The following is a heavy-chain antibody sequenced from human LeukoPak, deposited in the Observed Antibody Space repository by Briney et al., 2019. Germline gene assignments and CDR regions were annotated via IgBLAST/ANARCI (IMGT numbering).Heavy chain of an antibody. CDR1: GFTFDDYG. Sequence: PGGSLRLSCAASGFTFDDYGMSWVRQAPGKGLEWVSGINWSGGSTGYADSVKGRFTISRDNAKNSLYLQMNSLRAEDTALYYCAREGAYYDILTGYYYFDYWGQGTLVTVSS. D-gene: IGHD3-9*01. J-gene: IGHJ4*02. V-gene: IGHV3-20*04. CDR3: AREGAYYDILTGYYYFDY. CDR2: INWSGGST.